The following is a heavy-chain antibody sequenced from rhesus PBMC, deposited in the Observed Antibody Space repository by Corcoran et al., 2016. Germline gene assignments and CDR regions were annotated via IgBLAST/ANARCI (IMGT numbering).Heavy chain of an antibody. CDR3: ARYNFWTGLRFDV. CDR1: GGSISSSNW. J-gene: IGHJ5-1*01. Sequence: QVQLQESGPAVVKPSETLSLTCAVSGGSISSSNWWSWIRQSPGKGLEWIGVIYGSGGSTEYNPSLKSRVTISKDTSKNQVSLKLSSVTAADTAVYYCARYNFWTGLRFDVWGPGVLVTVSS. V-gene: IGHV4-93*01. CDR2: IYGSGGST. D-gene: IGHD3-3*01.